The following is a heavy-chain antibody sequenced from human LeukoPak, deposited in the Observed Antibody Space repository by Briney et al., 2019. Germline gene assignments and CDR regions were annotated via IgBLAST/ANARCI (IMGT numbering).Heavy chain of an antibody. CDR3: ARGGSNYYYYGMDV. Sequence: QAGGSLRLSCAASGFTFSSYSMNWVRQAPGKGLEWVSYISSSSSTIYYADSVKGRFTISRDNAKNSLYLQMNSLRAEDTAVYYCARGGSNYYYYGMDVWGQGTTVTVSS. D-gene: IGHD5-12*01. J-gene: IGHJ6*02. V-gene: IGHV3-48*04. CDR2: ISSSSSTI. CDR1: GFTFSSYS.